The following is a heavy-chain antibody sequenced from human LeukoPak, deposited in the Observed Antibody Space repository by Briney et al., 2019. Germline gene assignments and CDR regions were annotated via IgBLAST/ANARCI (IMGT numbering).Heavy chain of an antibody. J-gene: IGHJ5*02. CDR1: GGFISSSNYY. V-gene: IGHV4-39*01. CDR3: ARRGSLHSPANP. Sequence: SETLSLTCTVSGGFISSSNYYWDWIRQPPGKGLEWIGSIYYSGNTYYNPSLKGRVTISVDTSKNQFSLKLTSVTAADTAVYYCARRGSLHSPANPWGQGTLVTVSS. CDR2: IYYSGNT. D-gene: IGHD4-23*01.